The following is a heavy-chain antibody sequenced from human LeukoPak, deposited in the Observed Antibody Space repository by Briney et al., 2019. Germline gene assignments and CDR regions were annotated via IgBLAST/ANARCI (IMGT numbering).Heavy chain of an antibody. CDR2: IDWDGGIT. Sequence: GGSLRLSCAASGFTFEDFSMHWARQVPGKGLEWISLIDWDGGITYYADSVKGRFTVSRDNSKSSLYLHLNSLTPEDTAFYYCAKASFVATTSYLDSWGQGTLGTVSS. J-gene: IGHJ4*02. V-gene: IGHV3-43*01. CDR1: GFTFEDFS. D-gene: IGHD1-26*01. CDR3: AKASFVATTSYLDS.